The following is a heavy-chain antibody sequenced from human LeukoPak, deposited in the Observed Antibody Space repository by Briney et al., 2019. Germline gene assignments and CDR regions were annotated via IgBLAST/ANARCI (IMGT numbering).Heavy chain of an antibody. V-gene: IGHV4-4*07. J-gene: IGHJ6*03. CDR2: IYTSGST. Sequence: SETLSLTCTVSGGSISSYYWSWIRQPAGKGLEWIGRIYTSGSTNYNPSLKSRVTMSVDTSKNQFSLKLSSVTAADTAVYYCARERYSYGYPYYYYMDVWGKGTTATISS. CDR3: ARERYSYGYPYYYYMDV. D-gene: IGHD5-18*01. CDR1: GGSISSYY.